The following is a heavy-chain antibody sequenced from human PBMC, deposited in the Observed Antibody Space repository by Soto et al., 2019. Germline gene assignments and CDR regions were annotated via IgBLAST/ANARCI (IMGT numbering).Heavy chain of an antibody. V-gene: IGHV4-30-4*01. CDR1: GDSISSVDYF. Sequence: TLSLTCSVSGDSISSVDYFWAWIRQPPGQALEYIGYIYKSATTYYNPSFESRVAISLDTSKSQFSLNVTSVTAADTAVYFCARGRYCLTGRCFPNWFDSWGQGTLVTVS. CDR3: ARGRYCLTGRCFPNWFDS. CDR2: IYKSATT. J-gene: IGHJ5*01. D-gene: IGHD2-15*01.